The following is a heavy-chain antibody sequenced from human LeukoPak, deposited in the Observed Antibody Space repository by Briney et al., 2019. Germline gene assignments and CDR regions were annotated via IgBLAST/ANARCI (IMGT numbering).Heavy chain of an antibody. J-gene: IGHJ3*02. CDR2: ISSSSAFI. CDR3: AGAYCGGDCYSGVAFDI. D-gene: IGHD2-21*02. V-gene: IGHV3-21*01. Sequence: GGSLRLSCAASGFPFSSYSLSWVRQAPGEGLEWVSYISSSSAFIFYAGSVKGRFTISRDNAKNSLYLQVNSLRAEDTAVYYCAGAYCGGDCYSGVAFDIWGQGTMVTVSS. CDR1: GFPFSSYS.